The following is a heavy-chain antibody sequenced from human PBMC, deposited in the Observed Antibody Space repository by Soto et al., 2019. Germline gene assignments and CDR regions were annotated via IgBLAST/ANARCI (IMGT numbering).Heavy chain of an antibody. CDR1: GFTFSSYA. V-gene: IGHV3-30*18. CDR2: ISYHGETK. Sequence: VQLVESGGGVVPPGGSLRLSCAASGFTFSSYAMHWVRQAPGQGLEWVAFISYHGETKHYADSVKGRFTISRDNSKNTVYLQMNSLRPEDRAIYYCAKDMDQGDHGRLDYWGQGKLVTVSS. CDR3: AKDMDQGDHGRLDY. D-gene: IGHD2-21*02. J-gene: IGHJ4*02.